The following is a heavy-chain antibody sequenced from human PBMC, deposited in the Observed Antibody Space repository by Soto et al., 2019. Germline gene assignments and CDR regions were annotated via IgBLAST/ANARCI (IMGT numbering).Heavy chain of an antibody. D-gene: IGHD3-22*01. J-gene: IGHJ4*02. V-gene: IGHV1-18*01. CDR1: GYTFTSYG. CDR3: ARDMGGYYFEPNDY. CDR2: ITANNVNT. Sequence: ASVKVSCKTSGYTFTSYGISWVRQAPGQGLEWMGWITANNVNTNYAQKFQGRITITTDTSTATAYMELRSLRSDYTAVYYCARDMGGYYFEPNDYWGQGTLVTVSS.